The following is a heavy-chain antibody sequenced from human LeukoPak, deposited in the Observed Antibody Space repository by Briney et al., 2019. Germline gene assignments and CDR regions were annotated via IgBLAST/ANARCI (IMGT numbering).Heavy chain of an antibody. CDR2: IYYSGST. CDR3: AGAGYYDFWSGYSPPDAFDI. Sequence: SETLSLTCTVSGGSISSYYWSWIRQPPGKGLEWIGYIYYSGSTNYNPSLKSRVTISVDTSKNQFSLKLSSVTAADTAVYYCAGAGYYDFWSGYSPPDAFDIWGQGTMVTVSS. CDR1: GGSISSYY. V-gene: IGHV4-59*01. D-gene: IGHD3-3*01. J-gene: IGHJ3*02.